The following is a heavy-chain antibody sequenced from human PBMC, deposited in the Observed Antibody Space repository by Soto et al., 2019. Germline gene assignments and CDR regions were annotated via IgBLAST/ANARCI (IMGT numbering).Heavy chain of an antibody. J-gene: IGHJ6*02. Sequence: QVQLVQSGAEVKKPGSSVKVSCKASGGTFSSYAISWVRQAPGQGLEWMGGIIPIFGTANYAQKFQGRVTITADESTSTAYMELSSLRSEDTAVYYCASLYCSSTSCYYYGMDVWGQSTTVTVSS. V-gene: IGHV1-69*01. CDR3: ASLYCSSTSCYYYGMDV. D-gene: IGHD2-2*01. CDR1: GGTFSSYA. CDR2: IIPIFGTA.